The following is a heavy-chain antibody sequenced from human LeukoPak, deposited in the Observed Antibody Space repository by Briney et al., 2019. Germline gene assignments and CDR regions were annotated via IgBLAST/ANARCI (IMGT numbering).Heavy chain of an antibody. Sequence: ASVKVSCKASGYTFTSYDINWVRQATGQGLEWMGWMNPNSGNTGYAQKFQGRVTITRNTSISTAYMELSSLRSEDTAVYYCARARRASYYYDSSGYHSRGFDYWGQGTLVTVSS. D-gene: IGHD3-22*01. CDR2: MNPNSGNT. CDR3: ARARRASYYYDSSGYHSRGFDY. V-gene: IGHV1-8*03. CDR1: GYTFTSYD. J-gene: IGHJ4*02.